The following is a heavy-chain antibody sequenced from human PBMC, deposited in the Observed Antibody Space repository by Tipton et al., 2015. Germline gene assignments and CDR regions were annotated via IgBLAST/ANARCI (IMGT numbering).Heavy chain of an antibody. CDR2: IYHTGST. J-gene: IGHJ6*02. CDR1: GVSITSGSFY. V-gene: IGHV4-61*01. CDR3: ARVNPSYYYLMDV. Sequence: TLSLTCTVSGVSITSGSFYWSWIRQSPGKGLEWIGYIYHTGSTIYNPSLKSRVTISLDRSKNQFSLRLTSVTAADTAMYYCARVNPSYYYLMDVWGQGTTVTVSS.